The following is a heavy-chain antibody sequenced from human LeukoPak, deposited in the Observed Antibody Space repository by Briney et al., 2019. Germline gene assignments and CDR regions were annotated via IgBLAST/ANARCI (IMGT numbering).Heavy chain of an antibody. CDR3: ASVRDGYTNWFDP. V-gene: IGHV4-39*06. D-gene: IGHD5-24*01. J-gene: IGHJ5*02. CDR1: YGSISDISYY. CDR2: IYYSGRT. Sequence: PSETLSLTCTVSYGSISDISYYWGWIRQPPGKGLEWIGSIYYSGRTYYNSSLKSRVTISVDTSKNQFPLKVTSVTAADTAVYYCASVRDGYTNWFDPWGQGTLVTVSS.